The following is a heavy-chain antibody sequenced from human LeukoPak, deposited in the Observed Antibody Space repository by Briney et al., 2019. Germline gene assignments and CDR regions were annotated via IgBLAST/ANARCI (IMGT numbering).Heavy chain of an antibody. V-gene: IGHV4-59*08. J-gene: IGHJ5*02. CDR1: GASISPYY. CDR2: IYSSGST. D-gene: IGHD1-14*01. CDR3: ARLPGTGRFDP. Sequence: SETLSLTCTVSGASISPYYWTWIRQPPGKGLEWIGYIYSSGSTSYNPSLKSRVTISLDTSNNQFSLRLSSVTAADTAVYYCARLPGTGRFDPWGQGTLVTISS.